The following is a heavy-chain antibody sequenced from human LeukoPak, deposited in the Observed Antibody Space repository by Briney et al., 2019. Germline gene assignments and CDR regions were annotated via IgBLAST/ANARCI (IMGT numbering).Heavy chain of an antibody. CDR2: ITSSSTYI. CDR3: ARTNSGATFSDYYYYHMDV. V-gene: IGHV3-21*01. D-gene: IGHD1-26*01. CDR1: GFTFSSYS. J-gene: IGHJ6*03. Sequence: KPGGSLRLSCAASGFTFSSYSMNWVRQAPGKGLEWVSSITSSSTYIHYADSVKGRFTISRDNAKNSLYLQMNSLRAEDTAVYYCARTNSGATFSDYYYYHMDVWGKGTTVTVSS.